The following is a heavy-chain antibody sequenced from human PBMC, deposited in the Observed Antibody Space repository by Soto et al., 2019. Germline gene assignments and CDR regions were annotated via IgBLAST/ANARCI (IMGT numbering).Heavy chain of an antibody. CDR1: GYSFTSYW. V-gene: IGHV5-10-1*01. Sequence: GESLKISCKGSGYSFTSYWMSWVSQMPGKGLEWMGGMDPSDSYTNYSPSFQGDVTISAEKSISTAYLQWSRLKPSNPAPYYCPSGRVAYLDYWGPGTLVTASS. D-gene: IGHD2-2*02. CDR3: PSGRVAYLDY. CDR2: MDPSDSYT. J-gene: IGHJ4*02.